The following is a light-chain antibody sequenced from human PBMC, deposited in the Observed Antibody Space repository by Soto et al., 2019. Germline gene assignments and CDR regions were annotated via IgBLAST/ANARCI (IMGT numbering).Light chain of an antibody. V-gene: IGLV2-14*01. Sequence: PASVSGSPGQSITISCTGTSSDVGGYKYVSWYQQHPGKAPKLMIYEVSNRPSGVSNRFSGSKSGNTASLTISGLQAEDEADYYCSSYTSSSTPYVFGTGTKVTIL. CDR3: SSYTSSSTPYV. CDR2: EVS. CDR1: SSDVGGYKY. J-gene: IGLJ1*01.